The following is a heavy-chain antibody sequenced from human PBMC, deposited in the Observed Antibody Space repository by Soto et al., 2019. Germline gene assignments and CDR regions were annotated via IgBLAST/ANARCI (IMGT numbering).Heavy chain of an antibody. CDR3: ARTVLGPDLLADSFVDYYYYMDV. CDR1: GGSISNFY. CDR2: VYYTGST. V-gene: IGHV4-59*08. D-gene: IGHD3-9*01. J-gene: IGHJ6*03. Sequence: SETLSLTYNVSGGSISNFYWGWIRQPPGKGLEWIGYVYYTGSTSYNPSLKRRVTFSADSSRGQFSLRLNSVTAADTAVYYCARTVLGPDLLADSFVDYYYYMDVWGQGTTVTV.